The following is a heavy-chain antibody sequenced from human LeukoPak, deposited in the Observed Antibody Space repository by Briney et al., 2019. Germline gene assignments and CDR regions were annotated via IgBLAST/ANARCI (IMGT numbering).Heavy chain of an antibody. J-gene: IGHJ4*02. D-gene: IGHD3-22*01. CDR1: GFTFSSYS. CDR2: ISSSSSYI. Sequence: GGSLRLSCAASGFTFSSYSMNWVRQAPGKGLEWVSSISSSSSYIYYADSVKGRFTISRDNAKNSLYLQMNSLRAEDTAVYYCARDLGYYYDSSGYPLRGQGTLVTVSS. CDR3: ARDLGYYYDSSGYPL. V-gene: IGHV3-21*01.